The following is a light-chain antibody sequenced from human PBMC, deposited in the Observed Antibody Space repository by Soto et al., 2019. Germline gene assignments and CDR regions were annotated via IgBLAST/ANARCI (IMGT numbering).Light chain of an antibody. J-gene: IGLJ2*01. Sequence: QSVLTQPPSASGTPGQRVTISCSGSYSNFGSNIFNWYQHFPGTDPNLLIYNNNKRPSGVPDRCSSSNSGTYVSLAISGLLSEDEAIDYCASWDDSLNEVLFGGGTKLTVL. CDR1: YSNFGSNI. V-gene: IGLV1-44*01. CDR2: NNN. CDR3: ASWDDSLNEVL.